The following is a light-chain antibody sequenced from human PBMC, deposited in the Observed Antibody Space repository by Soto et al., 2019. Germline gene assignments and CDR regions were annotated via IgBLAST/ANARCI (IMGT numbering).Light chain of an antibody. CDR2: LNSDGSQ. V-gene: IGLV4-69*01. CDR1: SGHSNYA. CDR3: QTWGTGIQV. J-gene: IGLJ2*01. Sequence: QSVLTQSPSASASLGASVKLTCTLSSGHSNYAIAWHQQQPEKGPRYLMKLNSDGSQNKGDGIPDRFSGSSSGAERYLTISSLQSEDEADYYYQTWGTGIQVFGGGTKLTVL.